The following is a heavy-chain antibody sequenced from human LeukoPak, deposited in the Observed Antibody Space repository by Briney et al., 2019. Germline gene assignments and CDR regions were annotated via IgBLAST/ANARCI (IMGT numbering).Heavy chain of an antibody. CDR3: ARVAWGLVDY. D-gene: IGHD7-27*01. CDR2: IYYSGST. Sequence: PSETLSLTCTVSGGSISSHYWSWLRQPPGKGLEWIGYIYYSGSTNYNPSLKSRVTISVGTSKNQFSLKLSSVTAADTAVYYCARVAWGLVDYWGQGTLVTVSS. CDR1: GGSISSHY. J-gene: IGHJ4*02. V-gene: IGHV4-59*11.